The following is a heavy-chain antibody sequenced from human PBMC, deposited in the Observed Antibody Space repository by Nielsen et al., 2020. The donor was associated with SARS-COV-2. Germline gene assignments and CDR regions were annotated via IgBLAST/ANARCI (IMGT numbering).Heavy chain of an antibody. CDR3: ARDYGGNSWYFDL. CDR2: TYYSGST. J-gene: IGHJ2*01. CDR1: GGSISSSSYY. D-gene: IGHD4-23*01. Sequence: SETLSLTCTVSGGSISSSSYYWGWIRQPPGKGLEWIGSTYYSGSTYYNPSLKSRVTISVDTSKNQFSLKLSSVTAADTAVYYCARDYGGNSWYFDLWGRGTLVTVSS. V-gene: IGHV4-39*02.